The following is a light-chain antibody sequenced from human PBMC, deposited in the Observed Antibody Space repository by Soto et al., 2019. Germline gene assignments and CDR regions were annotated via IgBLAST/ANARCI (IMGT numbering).Light chain of an antibody. CDR1: RSNLGGNS. V-gene: IGLV1-51*01. CDR3: GSWDSSLSAYV. CDR2: DDN. Sequence: QSVMTQPPSVSAAPGQKVTISCSGSRSNLGGNSVSWYQQLPGTAPKLLIYDDNKRPSGIPDRFSGSKSGTSATLGITGFQTGDEADYYCGSWDSSLSAYVFGTGTKLTVL. J-gene: IGLJ1*01.